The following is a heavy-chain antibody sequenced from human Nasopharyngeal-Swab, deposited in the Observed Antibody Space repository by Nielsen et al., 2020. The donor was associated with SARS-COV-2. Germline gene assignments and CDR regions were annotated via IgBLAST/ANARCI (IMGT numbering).Heavy chain of an antibody. D-gene: IGHD6-13*01. CDR3: AKAWAAAGLSFYYYMDV. J-gene: IGHJ6*03. V-gene: IGHV3-23*01. CDR2: LSGTGEST. Sequence: VRQAPGKGLEWVSTLSGTGESTYYADSVTGRFAISRDNSNNTLYLQMHGLRAEDTAIYFCAKAWAAAGLSFYYYMDVWGKGITVTSP.